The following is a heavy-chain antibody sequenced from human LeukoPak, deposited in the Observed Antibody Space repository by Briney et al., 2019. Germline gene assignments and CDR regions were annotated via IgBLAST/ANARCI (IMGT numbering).Heavy chain of an antibody. V-gene: IGHV3-23*01. D-gene: IGHD6-19*01. CDR2: ISGSGGNT. J-gene: IGHJ4*02. CDR3: STKLPARIAVG. CDR1: GFTFSSYA. Sequence: GGSLRLSCAASGFTFSSYAMSWVRQAPGKGLEWVSAISGSGGNTYYADSVKGRFTISRDNSKNTLYLQMNSLRAEDTAVYYCSTKLPARIAVGWGQGTLVTVSS.